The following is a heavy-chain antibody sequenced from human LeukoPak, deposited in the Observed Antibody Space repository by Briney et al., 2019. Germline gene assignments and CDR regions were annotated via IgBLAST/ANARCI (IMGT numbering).Heavy chain of an antibody. V-gene: IGHV4-59*08. J-gene: IGHJ4*02. CDR2: IYYSGST. CDR1: GGSISSYY. CDR3: ARHHSSGWYES. Sequence: TSETLSLTCTVSGGSISSYYWSWIRQPPRKGLEWIGYIYYSGSTNYNPSLKSRVTISVDTSKNQFSLKLSSVTAADTAVYYCARHHSSGWYESWGQGTLVTVSS. D-gene: IGHD6-19*01.